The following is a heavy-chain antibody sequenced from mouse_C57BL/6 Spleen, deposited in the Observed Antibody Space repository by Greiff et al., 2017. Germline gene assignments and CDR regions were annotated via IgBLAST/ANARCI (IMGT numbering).Heavy chain of an antibody. CDR2: ISDGGSYT. V-gene: IGHV5-4*01. D-gene: IGHD2-3*01. CDR3: SKDGGWYAMDY. J-gene: IGHJ4*01. CDR1: GFTFSSYA. Sequence: EVKLVESGGGLVKPGGSLKLSCAASGFTFSSYAMSWVRQTPEKRLEWVATISDGGSYTYYPDNVKGRFTMSRDKAKNNLYMQMVHLKSEDTALYYCSKDGGWYAMDYWGTGTSVTVSS.